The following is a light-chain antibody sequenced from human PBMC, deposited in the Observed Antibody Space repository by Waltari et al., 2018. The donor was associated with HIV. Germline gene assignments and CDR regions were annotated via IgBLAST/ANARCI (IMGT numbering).Light chain of an antibody. CDR2: KAS. Sequence: DIQLTQAPSTLSASVGNSVTITCRASQSIDTSLAWYQQQPGKAPKLLIYKASSLNSGVPSMFSGRGSGTDFTLTISSLQSDDFATYYCQNYNAYATFGQGTKVEIK. V-gene: IGKV1-5*03. CDR1: QSIDTS. J-gene: IGKJ1*01. CDR3: QNYNAYAT.